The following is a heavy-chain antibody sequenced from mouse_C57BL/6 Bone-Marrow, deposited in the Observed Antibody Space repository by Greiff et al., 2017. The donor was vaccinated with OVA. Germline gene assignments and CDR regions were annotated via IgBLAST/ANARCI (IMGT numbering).Heavy chain of an antibody. Sequence: EVMLVESGGGLVKPGGSLKLSCAASGFTFSDYGMHWVRQAPEKGLEWVAYISSGSSTIYYADTVKGRFTISRDNAKNTLFLQMTSLSSDDTAMYYCARNDGYYYAMDYWGQGTSVTVSS. J-gene: IGHJ4*01. CDR2: ISSGSSTI. CDR1: GFTFSDYG. D-gene: IGHD2-3*01. CDR3: ARNDGYYYAMDY. V-gene: IGHV5-17*01.